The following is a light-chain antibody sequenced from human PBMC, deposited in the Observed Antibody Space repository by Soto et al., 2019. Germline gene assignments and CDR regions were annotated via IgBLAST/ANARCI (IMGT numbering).Light chain of an antibody. CDR2: KDN. CDR3: AAWDDSLNGHVV. CDR1: YSNIGSNT. J-gene: IGLJ2*01. V-gene: IGLV1-44*01. Sequence: QSVLTQPPSASGTPGQRVTISCSGSYSNIGSNTVNWYQQLPGTAPKLLIYKDNQRPSGVPDRFSASKSGTSASLAISGLQSEDEAAYYCAAWDDSLNGHVVFGGGTKLTVL.